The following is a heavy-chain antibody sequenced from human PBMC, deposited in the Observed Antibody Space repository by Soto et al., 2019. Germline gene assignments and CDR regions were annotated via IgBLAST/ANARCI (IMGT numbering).Heavy chain of an antibody. CDR3: ARRSSGWPSGFDY. CDR1: GGSFSGYY. CDR2: INHSGST. D-gene: IGHD6-19*01. J-gene: IGHJ4*01. V-gene: IGHV4-34*01. Sequence: QVQLQQWGAGLLKPSETLSLTGAVYGGSFSGYYWSWIRQPPGKGLEWIGEINHSGSTNYNPSLRRLVTISVDASKNPYSLRLGSVTVADTAVYYRARRSSGWPSGFDYRGQGTLVTVSP.